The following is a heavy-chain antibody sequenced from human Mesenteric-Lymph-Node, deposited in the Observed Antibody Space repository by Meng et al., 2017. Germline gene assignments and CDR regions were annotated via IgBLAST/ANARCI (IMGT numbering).Heavy chain of an antibody. V-gene: IGHV4-39*01. CDR3: ARRVHDVSGHHYFDY. J-gene: IGHJ4*02. CDR1: AGCTSTSSDI. D-gene: IGHD2-15*01. Sequence: PGLVKQPEPSSHLSRISAGCTSTSSDICVWCRHPQQTVVWWLWIIGYTGTIVYNPYLNGRVSMTIDTSKNQFSLKLSSVSSPDTAVYYCARRVHDVSGHHYFDYWGQGTLVTVSS. CDR2: IGYTGTI.